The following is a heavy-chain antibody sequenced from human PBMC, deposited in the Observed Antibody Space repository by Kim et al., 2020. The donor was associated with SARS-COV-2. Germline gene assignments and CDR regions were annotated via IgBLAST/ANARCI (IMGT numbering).Heavy chain of an antibody. CDR3: VPTPYSSSWYEGPNYGMDV. CDR1: GFTVSSNY. J-gene: IGHJ6*02. Sequence: GGSLRLSCAASGFTVSSNYMSWVRQAPGKGLEWVSVIYSGGSTYYADSVKGRFTISRDNSKNTLYLQMNSLRAEDTAVYYCVPTPYSSSWYEGPNYGMDVWGQGTTVTVSS. CDR2: IYSGGST. D-gene: IGHD6-13*01. V-gene: IGHV3-53*01.